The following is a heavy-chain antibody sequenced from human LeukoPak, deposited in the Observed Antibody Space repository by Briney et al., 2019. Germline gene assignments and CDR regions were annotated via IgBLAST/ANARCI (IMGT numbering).Heavy chain of an antibody. Sequence: SETLSLTCTVSGGSISNYYWSWIRQPPGKGLEWIGYIYYSRTTNYNPSLKSRVTISVDTSKNQFSLKLSSVTAADTAVYYCARGDGYNPIDYWGQGTLVTVSS. J-gene: IGHJ4*02. V-gene: IGHV4-59*01. CDR2: IYYSRTT. CDR1: GGSISNYY. CDR3: ARGDGYNPIDY. D-gene: IGHD5-24*01.